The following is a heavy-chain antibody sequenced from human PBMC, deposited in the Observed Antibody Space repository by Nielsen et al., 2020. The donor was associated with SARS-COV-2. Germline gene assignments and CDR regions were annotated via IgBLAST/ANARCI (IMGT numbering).Heavy chain of an antibody. CDR3: ATANDDYYDSSGAAEFDY. CDR1: GFTFTDYY. D-gene: IGHD3-22*01. V-gene: IGHV3-11*06. J-gene: IGHJ4*02. Sequence: GGSLRLSCAASGFTFTDYYMSWIRQAPGKGLEWVSFISSSTTHTDYADSVKGRFTISRDNAKNSLYLQMNSLRAEDTAVYYCATANDDYYDSSGAAEFDYWGQGTLVTVSS. CDR2: ISSSTTHT.